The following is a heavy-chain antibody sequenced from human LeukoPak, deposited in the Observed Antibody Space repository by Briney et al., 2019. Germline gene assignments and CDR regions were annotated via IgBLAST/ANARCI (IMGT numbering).Heavy chain of an antibody. CDR2: TSPNSGNT. J-gene: IGHJ4*02. CDR3: ARSRIGGSSYHFDY. D-gene: IGHD1-26*01. CDR1: GYTFTTYD. Sequence: ASVRVSCKASGYTFTTYDINWVRQATGQGLEWMGWTSPNSGNTGYAQKFQGRVTITRNTSMSTAYMELSSLRSDDTAVYYCARSRIGGSSYHFDYWGQGTLVTVSS. V-gene: IGHV1-8*03.